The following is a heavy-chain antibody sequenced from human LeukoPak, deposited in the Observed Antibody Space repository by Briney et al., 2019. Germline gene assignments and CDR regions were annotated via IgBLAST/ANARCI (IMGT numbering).Heavy chain of an antibody. CDR1: GITFKNYN. Sequence: GGSLRLSCAASGITFKNYNMNWVRQAPGKGLEWVAFIGSASSYVFYADSVKGRFTISRDNAKNSLYLQMNSLKAEDTAVYYCARGDRGYSYRNWFDPWGQGTLVTVSS. J-gene: IGHJ5*01. CDR2: IGSASSYV. CDR3: ARGDRGYSYRNWFDP. D-gene: IGHD5-18*01. V-gene: IGHV3-21*01.